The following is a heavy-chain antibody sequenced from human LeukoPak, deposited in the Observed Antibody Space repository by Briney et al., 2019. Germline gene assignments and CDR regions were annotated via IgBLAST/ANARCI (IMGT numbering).Heavy chain of an antibody. D-gene: IGHD2-2*01. CDR1: GFTFDDYG. CDR2: INWNGGST. CDR3: ARHGYCSSTSCYGFDY. J-gene: IGHJ4*02. Sequence: PGGSLRLSCAASGFTFDDYGMSWVRQAPGKGLEWVPGINWNGGSTGYADSVKGRFTISRDNAKNFLYLQMNSLRAEDTALYYCARHGYCSSTSCYGFDYWGQGTLVTVSS. V-gene: IGHV3-20*04.